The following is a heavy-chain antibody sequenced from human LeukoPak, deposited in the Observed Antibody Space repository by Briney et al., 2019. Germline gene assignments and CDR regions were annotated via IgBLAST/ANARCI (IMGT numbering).Heavy chain of an antibody. D-gene: IGHD4-11*01. V-gene: IGHV4-4*07. Sequence: PSETLSLTCSVSGGSISSFYWSWIRQPAGKGLEWIGHIYTSGSTNYNPSLKSRVTMSVDTSKIQFSLQLSSVTAADTAVYYCARTDPLDHSNRYWYFDLWGRGTLVTVSS. CDR2: IYTSGST. CDR3: ARTDPLDHSNRYWYFDL. J-gene: IGHJ2*01. CDR1: GGSISSFY.